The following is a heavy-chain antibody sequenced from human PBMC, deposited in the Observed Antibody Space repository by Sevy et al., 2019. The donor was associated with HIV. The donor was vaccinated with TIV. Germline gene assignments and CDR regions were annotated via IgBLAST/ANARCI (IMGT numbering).Heavy chain of an antibody. D-gene: IGHD2-15*01. CDR2: ISPFNGDT. CDR3: ARAYCSGGSCYSLAY. V-gene: IGHV1-18*01. CDR1: GYTFTNYR. J-gene: IGHJ4*02. Sequence: ASVKVSCEASGYTFTNYRIYWVRQAPGQGLEWMGWISPFNGDTNYVQTLQGRVTMITDTSTSTAYMELRSLRSDDTAVYYCARAYCSGGSCYSLAYWDQGTLVTVSS.